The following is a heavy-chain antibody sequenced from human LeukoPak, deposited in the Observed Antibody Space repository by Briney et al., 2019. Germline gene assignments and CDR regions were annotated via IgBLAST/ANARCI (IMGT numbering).Heavy chain of an antibody. V-gene: IGHV4-38-2*02. J-gene: IGHJ5*02. CDR1: GYSISSGYY. D-gene: IGHD3-22*01. Sequence: SETLSLTCTVSGYSISSGYYWGWIRQPPGKGLEWIGSIYHSGSTYYNPSLKSRVTISVDTSKNQFSLKLSSVTAADTAVYYCARYPYYDSSGPPAWGQGTLVTVSS. CDR3: ARYPYYDSSGPPA. CDR2: IYHSGST.